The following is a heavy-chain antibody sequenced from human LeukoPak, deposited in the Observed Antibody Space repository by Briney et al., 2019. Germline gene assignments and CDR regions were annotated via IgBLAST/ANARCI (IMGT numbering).Heavy chain of an antibody. CDR3: ARDQGYYDFWSGQEGPRY. D-gene: IGHD3-3*01. CDR2: IKQDGSEK. V-gene: IGHV3-7*01. J-gene: IGHJ4*02. CDR1: GFTFSSYA. Sequence: PGGSLRLSCAASGFTFSSYAMSWVRQAPGKGLEWVANIKQDGSEKYYVDSVKGRFTISRDNAKNSLYLQMNSLRAEDTAVYYCARDQGYYDFWSGQEGPRYWGQGTLVTVSS.